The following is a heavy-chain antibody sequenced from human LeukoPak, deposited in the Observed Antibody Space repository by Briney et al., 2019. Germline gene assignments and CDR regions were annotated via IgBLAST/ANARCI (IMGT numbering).Heavy chain of an antibody. V-gene: IGHV3-7*01. J-gene: IGHJ3*01. CDR1: GFTFYNYW. Sequence: GGSLRLSCAASGFTFYNYWMIWVRRVPGKGLEWVASINQHGSEAKYVDSVKGRFTISRDNAQNSLSLVMDSLRVEDTAVYYCVKESGPFGAFDVWGQGTVVTVSS. D-gene: IGHD3-10*01. CDR3: VKESGPFGAFDV. CDR2: INQHGSEA.